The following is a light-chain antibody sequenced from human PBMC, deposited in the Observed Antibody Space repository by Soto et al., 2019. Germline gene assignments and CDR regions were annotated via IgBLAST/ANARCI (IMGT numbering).Light chain of an antibody. Sequence: IVLTQSPGTLSLSPGERATLSCRASQSVSSSHLAWYQQNPGQAPRLLIYGATSRATGIPDRFSGSGSGTDFTLTISRLEPEDFAVYYCQQYGTSAGTFGQGTKVEIK. J-gene: IGKJ1*01. CDR1: QSVSSSH. V-gene: IGKV3-20*01. CDR3: QQYGTSAGT. CDR2: GAT.